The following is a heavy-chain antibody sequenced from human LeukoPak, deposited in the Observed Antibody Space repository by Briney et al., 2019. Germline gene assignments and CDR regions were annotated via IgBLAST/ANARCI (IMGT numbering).Heavy chain of an antibody. D-gene: IGHD3-3*01. CDR3: ARGRNGVVIIPEPLRLDY. CDR1: GGSISSGDYY. V-gene: IGHV4-31*03. CDR2: IYYSGSA. Sequence: SETLSLTCTVSGGSISSGDYYWSWIRQHPGKGLEWIGYIYYSGSAYYNPSLKSRVTISVDTSKNQFSLKLSSVTAADTAVYYCARGRNGVVIIPEPLRLDYWGQGTLVTVSS. J-gene: IGHJ4*02.